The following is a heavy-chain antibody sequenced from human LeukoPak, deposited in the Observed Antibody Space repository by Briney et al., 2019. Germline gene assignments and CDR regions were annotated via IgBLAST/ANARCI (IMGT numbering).Heavy chain of an antibody. CDR1: GYSFPSYW. Sequence: GESLNLSCQGSGYSFPSYWIGWVRQMPGKGLEGMGIIYPGDSDPRYSPSFQGQVTISADKSISTAYLQWSSLKASDTAMYYCARLSYDFWSGYKSMPSWFDPWGQGTLVTVSS. D-gene: IGHD3-3*01. CDR2: IYPGDSDP. V-gene: IGHV5-51*01. J-gene: IGHJ5*02. CDR3: ARLSYDFWSGYKSMPSWFDP.